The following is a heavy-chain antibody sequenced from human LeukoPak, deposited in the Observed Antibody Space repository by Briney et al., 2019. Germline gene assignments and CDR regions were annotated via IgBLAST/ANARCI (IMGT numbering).Heavy chain of an antibody. CDR3: ARRRSYSSGYYY. J-gene: IGHJ4*02. CDR2: INHSGNT. CDR1: GGSFSDYY. D-gene: IGHD3-22*01. Sequence: SETLSLTCAVYGGSFSDYYWSWIRQPPGKGLEWIGEINHSGNTNYNPSLKSRVTISVDTSKNQFSLKLSSVTAAGTAVYYCARRRSYSSGYYYWGQGTLVTVSS. V-gene: IGHV4-34*01.